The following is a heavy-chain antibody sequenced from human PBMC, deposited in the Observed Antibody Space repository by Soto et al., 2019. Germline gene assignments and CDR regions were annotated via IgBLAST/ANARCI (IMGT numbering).Heavy chain of an antibody. CDR1: GFTFSSYA. J-gene: IGHJ3*02. Sequence: GGSLRLSCAASGFTFSSYAMSWVRQAPGKGLEWVSAISGSGGSTYYADSVKGRFTISRDNSKNTLYLQMNSLRAEDTAVYYCAKDIAVAEEDRHDAFDIWGPGTLVTVSS. V-gene: IGHV3-23*01. CDR2: ISGSGGST. CDR3: AKDIAVAEEDRHDAFDI. D-gene: IGHD6-19*01.